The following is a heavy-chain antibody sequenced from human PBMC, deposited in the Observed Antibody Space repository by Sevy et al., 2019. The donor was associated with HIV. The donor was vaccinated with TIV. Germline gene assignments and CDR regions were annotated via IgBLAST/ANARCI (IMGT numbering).Heavy chain of an antibody. J-gene: IGHJ4*02. CDR2: IWYDGSNK. CDR1: GFTFSSYG. D-gene: IGHD3-10*01. Sequence: GGSLRLSCAASGFTFSSYGMHWVRQAPGKGLEWVAVIWYDGSNKYYADSVKGRFTSSRDNSKNTLYLQMNSLRDGDTAVYYCARDRITMVPGVITQGPFDYWGQGTLVTVSS. CDR3: ARDRITMVPGVITQGPFDY. V-gene: IGHV3-33*01.